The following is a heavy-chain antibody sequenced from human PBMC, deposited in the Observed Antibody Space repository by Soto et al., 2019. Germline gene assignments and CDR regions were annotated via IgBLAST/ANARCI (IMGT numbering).Heavy chain of an antibody. Sequence: QVQLQESGPGLVKPSETLSLTCTVSGGSVSSGSYYWSWIRQPPGQGLEWIGYIYYSGSTNYNPSLKSRVTISVDTSKNQFSLKLSSVTAADTAVYYCAREEAVGGYFDYWGQGTLVTVSS. V-gene: IGHV4-61*01. J-gene: IGHJ4*02. CDR2: IYYSGST. CDR1: GGSVSSGSYY. D-gene: IGHD1-26*01. CDR3: AREEAVGGYFDY.